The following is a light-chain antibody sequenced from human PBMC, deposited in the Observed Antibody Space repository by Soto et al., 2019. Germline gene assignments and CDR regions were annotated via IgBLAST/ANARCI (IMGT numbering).Light chain of an antibody. V-gene: IGKV1-39*01. CDR3: QQAYSTST. J-gene: IGKJ4*01. Sequence: DIQMTQSPSSLSASVGDRVTIACRASQNIRTYLNWYQQNPGKAPKLLIYAASNLHSGVPSRFSGSGSGTDFSLNISSLRPEDFATYYCQQAYSTSTFGGGTKVEIK. CDR1: QNIRTY. CDR2: AAS.